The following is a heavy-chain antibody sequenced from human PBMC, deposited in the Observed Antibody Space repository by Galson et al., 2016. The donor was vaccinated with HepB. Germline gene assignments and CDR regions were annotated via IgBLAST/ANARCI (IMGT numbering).Heavy chain of an antibody. CDR3: GRQDTSAGRSLDY. V-gene: IGHV3-74*01. CDR2: IKTDGSIT. J-gene: IGHJ4*02. CDR1: GFNFSSYW. D-gene: IGHD6-19*01. Sequence: SLRLSCAASGFNFSSYWMHWVRQAPGKGLKWVSRIKTDGSITYYADSVKGRFTISRDNAKDTLYLQMNSLRAEDTALYYCGRQDTSAGRSLDYRGQGTLVTVAS.